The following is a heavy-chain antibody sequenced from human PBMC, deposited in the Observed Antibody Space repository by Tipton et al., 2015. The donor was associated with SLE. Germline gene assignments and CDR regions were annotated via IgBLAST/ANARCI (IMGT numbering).Heavy chain of an antibody. CDR2: IYYSVTT. CDR1: GGSITSYY. CDR3: ARREGDLRNNWFDP. Sequence: TLSLTCTVSGGSITSYYWGWIRQPPGQGLQWIGYIYYSVTTNYNPSLKSRVTISADASKNQFSLRLTSVTAADTAVYYCARREGDLRNNWFDPWGQGTLVTVSS. J-gene: IGHJ5*02. D-gene: IGHD3-10*01. V-gene: IGHV4-59*08.